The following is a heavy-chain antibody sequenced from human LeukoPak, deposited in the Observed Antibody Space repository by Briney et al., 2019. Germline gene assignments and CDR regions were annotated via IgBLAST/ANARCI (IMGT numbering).Heavy chain of an antibody. Sequence: GGSLRLSCAASGFTFNDYGMSWVRQAPGKGLEWVSGINWNGGSTGYADPVKGRFTISRDNAKNSLYLQMHSLRAEDTAVYYCARSSGNYGYVFDYWGQQTLITVSS. V-gene: IGHV3-20*04. CDR1: GFTFNDYG. CDR2: INWNGGST. CDR3: ARSSGNYGYVFDY. J-gene: IGHJ4*02. D-gene: IGHD1-26*01.